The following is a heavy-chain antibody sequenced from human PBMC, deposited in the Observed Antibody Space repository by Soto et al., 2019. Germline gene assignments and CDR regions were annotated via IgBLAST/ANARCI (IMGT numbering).Heavy chain of an antibody. Sequence: VGSLRLSCAASGFTFSSYGMHWVRQAPGKGLEWVAVISYDGSSKYYADSVKGRFTISRDNSKNTLYLQMNSLRAEDTAVYYCAKDLEEYQPYYYYYGMDVWGQGTTVTVSS. CDR3: AKDLEEYQPYYYYYGMDV. V-gene: IGHV3-30*18. CDR2: ISYDGSSK. J-gene: IGHJ6*02. CDR1: GFTFSSYG. D-gene: IGHD2-2*01.